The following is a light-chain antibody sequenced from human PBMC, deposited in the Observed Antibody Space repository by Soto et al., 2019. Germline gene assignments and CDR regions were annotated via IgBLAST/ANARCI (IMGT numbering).Light chain of an antibody. CDR1: SSDVGGFDY. Sequence: QSALTQPASVSGSPGQSITISCTGTSSDVGGFDYVSWYQQHPGKAPKLMISEVNNRPSGVSTRFSGSKSDNTASLTISGLQAEDEADYYCSAWDGSLNGLVFGGGTKLTVL. CDR3: SAWDGSLNGLV. CDR2: EVN. J-gene: IGLJ3*02. V-gene: IGLV2-14*01.